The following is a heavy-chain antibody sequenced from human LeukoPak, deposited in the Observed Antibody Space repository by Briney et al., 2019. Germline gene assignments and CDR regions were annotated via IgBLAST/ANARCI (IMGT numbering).Heavy chain of an antibody. V-gene: IGHV3-48*01. D-gene: IGHD5-18*01. CDR3: ARERGYSSSAFEI. J-gene: IGHJ3*02. CDR2: ISFGSRTI. Sequence: PGGSLRLSCAASGFTFSNYSMNWVRQAPGKGLEWVSYISFGSRTIYYADSVKGRFTISRDNGENALYLQMNSLRVEDTAVYYCARERGYSSSAFEIRGQGTMVTVSS. CDR1: GFTFSNYS.